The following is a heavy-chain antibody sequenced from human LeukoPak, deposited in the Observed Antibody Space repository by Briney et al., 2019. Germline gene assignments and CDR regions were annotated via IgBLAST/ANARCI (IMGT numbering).Heavy chain of an antibody. CDR3: ARGRDSRPGVYYMDV. CDR2: IYQSGST. D-gene: IGHD2-8*01. Sequence: PSQTLSLTCTVSGGSVSGASVGRGAHFWNWIRQAPGKGLEWIGYIYQSGSTYFNPSLKSRVTISVDRSKNQFSLKLSSVTAADTAVYYCARGRDSRPGVYYMDVWGKGTTVTVS. J-gene: IGHJ6*03. V-gene: IGHV4-30-2*01. CDR1: GASVGRGAHF.